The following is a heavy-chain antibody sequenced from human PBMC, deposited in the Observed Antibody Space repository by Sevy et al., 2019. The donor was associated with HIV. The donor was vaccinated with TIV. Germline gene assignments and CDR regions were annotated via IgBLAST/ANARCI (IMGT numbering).Heavy chain of an antibody. CDR1: GLRFSNYN. J-gene: IGHJ6*02. CDR3: ASEKEQLVLWPYYGMDV. CDR2: ISNSSSYI. Sequence: GGSLRLSCAASGLRFSNYNMNWVRQAPGQGLEWVACISNSSSYIYYVDSVKGRFTISRDNTKNSLYLQMNSLRAEDTAVYYCASEKEQLVLWPYYGMDVWGQGTTVTVSS. V-gene: IGHV3-21*01. D-gene: IGHD6-13*01.